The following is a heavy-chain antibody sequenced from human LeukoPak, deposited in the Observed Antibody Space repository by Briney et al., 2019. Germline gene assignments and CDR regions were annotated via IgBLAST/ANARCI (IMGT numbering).Heavy chain of an antibody. V-gene: IGHV3-30-3*01. D-gene: IGHD6-19*01. CDR2: ISYGGSNK. J-gene: IGHJ5*02. Sequence: SGGSLRLSCAASGFTFSSYAMHWVRQAPGKGLEWVAVISYGGSNKYYADSVKGRFTISRDNSKNTLYLQMNSLRAEDTAVYYCAREAYSSGWYKKRSNWFDPWGQGTLVTVSS. CDR3: AREAYSSGWYKKRSNWFDP. CDR1: GFTFSSYA.